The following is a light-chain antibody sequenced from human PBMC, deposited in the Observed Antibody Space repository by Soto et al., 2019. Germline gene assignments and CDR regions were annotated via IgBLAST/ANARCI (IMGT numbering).Light chain of an antibody. CDR3: SSHAGNNNYV. CDR1: SSDVGAYNY. CDR2: EVS. V-gene: IGLV2-8*01. J-gene: IGLJ1*01. Sequence: QSALTQPPSASGSVGQSVTISCTGTSSDVGAYNYVSWYQQHPGKAPKLMIYEVSKRPSGVPDRFSGSKSGYTASLTVSGLQVEDEADYYCSSHAGNNNYVFGTGTKVTVL.